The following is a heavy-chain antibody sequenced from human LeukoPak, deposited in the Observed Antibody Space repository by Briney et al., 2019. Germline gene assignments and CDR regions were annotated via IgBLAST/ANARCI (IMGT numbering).Heavy chain of an antibody. CDR3: ASLFDY. J-gene: IGHJ4*02. Sequence: ASVKVSCKASGYTFTGYYMHWVRQAPGQGLEWMGWINPHSGGTKYAQQFQGRVTMTRDTSISIAYMELFRLSSVTAADTAVYYCASLFDYWGQGTLVTVSS. CDR2: INPHSGGT. V-gene: IGHV1-2*02. CDR1: GYTFTGYY.